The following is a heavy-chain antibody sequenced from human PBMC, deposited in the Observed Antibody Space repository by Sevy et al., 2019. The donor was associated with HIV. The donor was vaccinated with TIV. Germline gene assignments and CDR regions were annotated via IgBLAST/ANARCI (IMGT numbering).Heavy chain of an antibody. Sequence: ASVKVSCKASGYYFTGYYVHWVRQAPGQGLEWMGWINPNGGGTNIGQKFHGRVTMSRDTSITTAYMELTRLRSNDTRVYFCARSVYGSGTYLNDYWGQGTLVTVSS. CDR1: GYYFTGYY. V-gene: IGHV1-2*02. CDR2: INPNGGGT. CDR3: ARSVYGSGTYLNDY. D-gene: IGHD3-10*01. J-gene: IGHJ4*02.